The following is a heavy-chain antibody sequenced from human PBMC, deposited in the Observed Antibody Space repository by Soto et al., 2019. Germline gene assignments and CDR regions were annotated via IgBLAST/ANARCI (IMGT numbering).Heavy chain of an antibody. CDR2: INAGNGNT. V-gene: IGHV1-3*01. J-gene: IGHJ4*02. CDR1: GYTFTSYA. D-gene: IGHD6-19*01. CDR3: ARAGGSGWTFDY. Sequence: ASVKVSCKASGYTFTSYAMHWVRQAPGQRLEWMGWINAGNGNTKYSQKFQGRVTITRDTSASTAYMELSSLRSEDTTVYYCARAGGSGWTFDYWGQGTPVTVSS.